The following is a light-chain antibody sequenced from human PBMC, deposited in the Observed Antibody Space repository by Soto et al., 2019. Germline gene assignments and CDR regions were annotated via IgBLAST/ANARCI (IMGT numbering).Light chain of an antibody. J-gene: IGLJ2*01. Sequence: QSVLTQPPSVSGAPGQRITISCTGSSSNIGAGYAVPWYQHLPGTAPKLLIFDNNNRPSGVPDRFSGSKSGTSASLAITGLQAEDEADYYCQSFDSSLSVVVFGGGTKLTVL. V-gene: IGLV1-40*01. CDR1: SSNIGAGYA. CDR2: DNN. CDR3: QSFDSSLSVVV.